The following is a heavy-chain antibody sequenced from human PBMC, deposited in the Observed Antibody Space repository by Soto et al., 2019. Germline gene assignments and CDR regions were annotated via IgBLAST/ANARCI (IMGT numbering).Heavy chain of an antibody. CDR3: ARTITIGGVVTKDYYYYMDV. D-gene: IGHD3-3*01. V-gene: IGHV5-51*01. J-gene: IGHJ6*03. Sequence: PGESLKISCKGSGYSFTSYWIGWVRQMPGKGLEWMGIIYPGDSDTRYSPSFQGQVTISADKSISTAYLQWSSLKASDTAMYYCARTITIGGVVTKDYYYYMDVWGKGTKVTVSS. CDR1: GYSFTSYW. CDR2: IYPGDSDT.